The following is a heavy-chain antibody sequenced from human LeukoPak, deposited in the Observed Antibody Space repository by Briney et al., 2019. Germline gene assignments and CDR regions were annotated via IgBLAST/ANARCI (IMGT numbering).Heavy chain of an antibody. V-gene: IGHV4-59*01. CDR2: IYDSGST. Sequence: SETLSLTCTVSGGSISSYYWSWIRQPPGKGLEWIGNIYDSGSTNYNPSLKSRVTISLDTSKNQFSLKLSSVTAADTAVYYCARAGLVWGAHDFDYWGQGTLVTVSS. CDR3: ARAGLVWGAHDFDY. CDR1: GGSISSYY. D-gene: IGHD1-26*01. J-gene: IGHJ4*02.